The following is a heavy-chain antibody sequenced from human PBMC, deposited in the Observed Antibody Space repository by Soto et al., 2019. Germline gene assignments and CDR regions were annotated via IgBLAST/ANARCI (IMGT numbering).Heavy chain of an antibody. D-gene: IGHD1-26*01. V-gene: IGHV1-18*01. Sequence: QVQLVQSGAEVKKPGASVKVSCKASGYTFTSYGIGWVRQAPGQGLEWMGWISAYNSNTNYAQNLQGRVTMTTDTSTSTADMELRSLRSDDTAVYYCARDEDYKLGAYGGWFDPWGQGTLVTVSS. CDR1: GYTFTSYG. CDR2: ISAYNSNT. CDR3: ARDEDYKLGAYGGWFDP. J-gene: IGHJ5*02.